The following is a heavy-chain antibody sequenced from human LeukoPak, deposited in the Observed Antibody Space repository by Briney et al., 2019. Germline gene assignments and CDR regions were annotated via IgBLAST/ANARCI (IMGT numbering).Heavy chain of an antibody. Sequence: SETLSLTCAVSDYSITNSWWSWVRQSPGMRLEWIGQIFHRGIPNYNPSLKSRVTMSIDKSNNQASLKMNSVTAADTAVYYCARVMGASWFFYLDVWGKGTTVTVSS. CDR2: IFHRGIP. D-gene: IGHD3-16*02. J-gene: IGHJ6*03. V-gene: IGHV4-4*02. CDR3: ARVMGASWFFYLDV. CDR1: DYSITNSW.